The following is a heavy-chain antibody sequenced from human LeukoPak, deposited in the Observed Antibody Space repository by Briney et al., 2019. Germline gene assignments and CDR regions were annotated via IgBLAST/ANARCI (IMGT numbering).Heavy chain of an antibody. Sequence: RGGSVRLSCGVWGFIFSNYWVQGVREARGKGLEWVSRINIAGSVTTYADSVKGRFTISRDNAKKTLYLQMNSLRAEDTAVYYCARDMVDWGQGTLVTVSS. J-gene: IGHJ4*02. CDR2: INIAGSVT. CDR1: GFIFSNYW. V-gene: IGHV3-74*01. D-gene: IGHD2-15*01. CDR3: ARDMVD.